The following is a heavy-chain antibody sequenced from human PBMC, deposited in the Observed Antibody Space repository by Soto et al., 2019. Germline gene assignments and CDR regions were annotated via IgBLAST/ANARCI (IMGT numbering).Heavy chain of an antibody. CDR3: ARALQHAYYYVSGSSPLICFAP. D-gene: IGHD3-10*01. V-gene: IGHV4-34*01. CDR2: INHSGST. CDR1: GGSLSGYY. Sequence: SETLSLTCAVYGGSLSGYYWGWIRQPPGKGLEWIGEINHSGSTNYNPSLKSRVTISVDTSKNQFSLKLSSVTAADTAVYYCARALQHAYYYVSGSSPLICFAPWGQGTLVPVSS. J-gene: IGHJ5*02.